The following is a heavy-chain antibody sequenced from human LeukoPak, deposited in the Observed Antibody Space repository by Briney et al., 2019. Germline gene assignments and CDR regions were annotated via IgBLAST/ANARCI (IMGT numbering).Heavy chain of an antibody. J-gene: IGHJ4*02. Sequence: GASVKVSCKASGGTFSSSAISWVRQAPGQGLEWMGGIIPIFGTANYAQKFQGRVTITTDESTSTAYMELSSLRSDDTAVCYCATRPPYCSSTSCYQYDYWGQGTLVTVSS. D-gene: IGHD2-2*01. CDR1: GGTFSSSA. CDR2: IIPIFGTA. V-gene: IGHV1-69*05. CDR3: ATRPPYCSSTSCYQYDY.